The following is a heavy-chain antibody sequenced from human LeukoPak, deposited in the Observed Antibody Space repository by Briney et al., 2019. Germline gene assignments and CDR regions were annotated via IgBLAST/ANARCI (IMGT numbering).Heavy chain of an antibody. CDR2: IYYSGST. Sequence: ASETLSLTCTVYGGSISGSSYYWGWIRQPPGKGREWIASIYYSGSTYYNPSLKSRVTISVDTSKNQFSLKLSSVTAADTAVYYCARDRREGRPGYSSSLKYWGQGTLVTVSS. J-gene: IGHJ4*02. CDR1: GGSISGSSYY. D-gene: IGHD6-13*01. CDR3: ARDRREGRPGYSSSLKY. V-gene: IGHV4-39*07.